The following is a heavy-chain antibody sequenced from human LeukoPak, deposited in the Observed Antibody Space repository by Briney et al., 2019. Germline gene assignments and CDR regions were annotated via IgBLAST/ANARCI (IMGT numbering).Heavy chain of an antibody. CDR2: ISYDGSNK. CDR3: AKDGSRYYDSSGYYRGDNWFDP. J-gene: IGHJ5*02. CDR1: GFTFSSYG. V-gene: IGHV3-30*18. Sequence: PGRSLRLSCAASGFTFSSYGMHWVRQAPGEGLEWVAVISYDGSNKYYADSVKGRFTISRDNSKNTLYLQMNSLRAEDTAVYYCAKDGSRYYDSSGYYRGDNWFDPWGQGTLVTVSS. D-gene: IGHD3-22*01.